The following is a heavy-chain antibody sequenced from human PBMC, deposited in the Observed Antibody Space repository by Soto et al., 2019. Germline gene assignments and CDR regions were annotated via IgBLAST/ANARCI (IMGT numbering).Heavy chain of an antibody. J-gene: IGHJ6*03. CDR1: GFTFSSYG. D-gene: IGHD3-3*01. V-gene: IGHV3-30*18. CDR3: AKGLGPTYYYYYMDV. Sequence: GGSLRLSCAASGFTFSSYGMHWVRQAPGKGLEWVAAISYDGSNKYYADSVKGRFTISRDNSKNTLYLQMNSLRAEDTAVYYCAKGLGPTYYYYYMDVWGKGTTVTVSS. CDR2: ISYDGSNK.